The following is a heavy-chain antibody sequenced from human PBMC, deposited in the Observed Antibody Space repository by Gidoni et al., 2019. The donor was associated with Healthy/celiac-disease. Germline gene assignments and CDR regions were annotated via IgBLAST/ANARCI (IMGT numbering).Heavy chain of an antibody. Sequence: QVQLQESGPGLVKPSETLSLTCTVSGGSISSYYWSWIRQPPGKGLEWIGYIYYSGSTNYNPSLKSRVTISVDTSKNQFSLKLSSVTAADTAVYYCARVKPSRIAAPYYFDYWGQGTLVTVSS. CDR2: IYYSGST. CDR1: GGSISSYY. D-gene: IGHD6-13*01. CDR3: ARVKPSRIAAPYYFDY. J-gene: IGHJ4*02. V-gene: IGHV4-59*01.